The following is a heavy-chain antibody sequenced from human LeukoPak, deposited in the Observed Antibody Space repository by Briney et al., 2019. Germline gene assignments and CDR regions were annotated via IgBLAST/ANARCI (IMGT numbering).Heavy chain of an antibody. CDR1: GGSFSGYY. CDR3: ARVLPSVGATIPEYYYYYYGMDV. CDR2: INHSGSA. J-gene: IGHJ6*02. V-gene: IGHV4-34*01. D-gene: IGHD1-26*01. Sequence: SETLSLTCAVYGGSFSGYYWSWIRQPPGKALEWIGEINHSGSANYNPSLKSRVTISVDTSKNQFSLKLSSVTAADTAVYYCARVLPSVGATIPEYYYYYYGMDVWGQGTTVTVSS.